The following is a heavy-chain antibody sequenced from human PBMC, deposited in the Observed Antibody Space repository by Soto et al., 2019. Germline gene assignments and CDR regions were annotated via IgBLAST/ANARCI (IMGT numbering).Heavy chain of an antibody. Sequence: GGSLRLSCAGSGFTLSDHYIDWVRQAPGKGLEWVGRSRDKAQGYSTAYAASVKGRFTTSRDESKNSVYLQMNSLKTADTAVYYCARESRSELGTVEYWGQGTLVTVSS. V-gene: IGHV3-72*01. J-gene: IGHJ4*02. CDR2: SRDKAQGYST. D-gene: IGHD1-1*01. CDR1: GFTLSDHY. CDR3: ARESRSELGTVEY.